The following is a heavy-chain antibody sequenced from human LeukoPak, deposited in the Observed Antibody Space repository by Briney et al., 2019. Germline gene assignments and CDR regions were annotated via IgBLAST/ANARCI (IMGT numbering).Heavy chain of an antibody. D-gene: IGHD4-17*01. J-gene: IGHJ4*02. CDR2: ISGSADST. CDR1: GFTFSSYA. V-gene: IGHV3-23*01. CDR3: AKGMTTVTTVFFDY. Sequence: GGSLRLSCAASGFTFSSYAMNWVRQAPGKGLEWVSSISGSADSTYYADSVKGRFTMSRDNSKNALYLQMNSLRAEDTAVYYCAKGMTTVTTVFFDYWGQGALVTVSS.